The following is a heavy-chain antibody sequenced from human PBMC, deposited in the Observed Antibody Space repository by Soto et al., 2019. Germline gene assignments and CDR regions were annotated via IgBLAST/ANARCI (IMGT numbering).Heavy chain of an antibody. J-gene: IGHJ4*02. Sequence: VKVSCKASGYTFTGYYVHWVRQAPGQGLEWMGWINPNSDATNYAQKFQGRVTMTRDTSISTAYMQLSRLRSDDTAVYYCARGGRIGSGFEEGLDYWGQGTLVTVSS. CDR2: INPNSDAT. CDR3: ARGGRIGSGFEEGLDY. D-gene: IGHD5-12*01. CDR1: GYTFTGYY. V-gene: IGHV1-2*02.